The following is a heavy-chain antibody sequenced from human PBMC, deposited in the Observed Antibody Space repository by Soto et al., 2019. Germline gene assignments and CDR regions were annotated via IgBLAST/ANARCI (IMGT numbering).Heavy chain of an antibody. V-gene: IGHV1-69*01. CDR1: GGTFSSFA. CDR3: ARAWELARGRFAP. D-gene: IGHD1-1*01. CDR2: IIPIFGTA. J-gene: IGHJ5*02. Sequence: QVQLVQSGAEVKKPGSSVKVSCKASGGTFSSFAISWVRQAPGQGLEWVGGIIPIFGTANFAQKFQGRVTIAADESTSTAYMQLSSLRSEDTAVYYCARAWELARGRFAPWGQGTLVTVSS.